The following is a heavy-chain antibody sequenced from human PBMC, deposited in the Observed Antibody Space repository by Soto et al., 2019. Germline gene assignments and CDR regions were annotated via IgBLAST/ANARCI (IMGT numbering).Heavy chain of an antibody. V-gene: IGHV4-59*08. CDR1: SGSIGVYY. J-gene: IGHJ4*02. CDR3: ARSSLWSGWQHFDY. CDR2: IYYRGST. Sequence: SETLSLTCSVSSGSIGVYYWSWIRQPPGKGLEWVGNIYYRGSTNYNPSLKGRVTMSVDTSKNQFSLKLSSVTAADTAVYYCARSSLWSGWQHFDYWGQGTLVTVSS. D-gene: IGHD6-19*01.